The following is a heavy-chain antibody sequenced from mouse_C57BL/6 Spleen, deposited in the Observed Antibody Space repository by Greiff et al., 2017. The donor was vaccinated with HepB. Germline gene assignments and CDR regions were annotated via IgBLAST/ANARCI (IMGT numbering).Heavy chain of an antibody. CDR1: GYAFSSSW. CDR2: IYPGDGDT. CDR3: AITSADYYAMDY. D-gene: IGHD1-1*01. V-gene: IGHV1-82*01. Sequence: QVQLQQSGPELVKPGASVKISCKASGYAFSSSWMNWVKQRPGKGLEWIGRIYPGDGDTNYNGKFKGKATLTADKSSSTAYMQLSSLTSEDSAVYFCAITSADYYAMDYWGRGTSVTVSS. J-gene: IGHJ4*01.